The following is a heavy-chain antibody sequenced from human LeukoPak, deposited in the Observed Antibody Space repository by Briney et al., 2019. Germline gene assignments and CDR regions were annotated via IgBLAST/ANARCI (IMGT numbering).Heavy chain of an antibody. Sequence: GGSLRLSCAAFGFTFSSYWMSWVRQAPGKGLEWVANIKQDGSEKYYVDSVKGRFTISRDNAKNSLYLQMNSLRVEDTAVYYCARDTRWGGEDFDYWGQGTLFTVSS. CDR2: IKQDGSEK. J-gene: IGHJ4*02. CDR3: ARDTRWGGEDFDY. D-gene: IGHD2-2*01. V-gene: IGHV3-7*04. CDR1: GFTFSSYW.